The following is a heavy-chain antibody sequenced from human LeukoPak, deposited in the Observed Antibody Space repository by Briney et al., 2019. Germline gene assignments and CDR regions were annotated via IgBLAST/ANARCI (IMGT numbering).Heavy chain of an antibody. Sequence: GGSLRLSCAASGFTFSSYGMHWVRQAPGKGLEWVSSISSSSIYIYYADSVKGRFTISRANAKNSLFLQMNSLRAEDTAVYYCARGADYDILTGYMDVWGKGTTVTVSS. CDR2: ISSSSIYI. J-gene: IGHJ6*03. D-gene: IGHD3-9*01. V-gene: IGHV3-21*01. CDR3: ARGADYDILTGYMDV. CDR1: GFTFSSYG.